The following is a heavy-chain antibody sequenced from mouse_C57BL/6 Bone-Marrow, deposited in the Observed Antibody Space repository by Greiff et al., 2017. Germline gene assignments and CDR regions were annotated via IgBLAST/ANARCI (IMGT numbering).Heavy chain of an antibody. CDR1: GFTFSDYG. CDR3: ARGGTVVATGGMDY. Sequence: EVKVVESGGGLVKPGGSLKLSCAASGFTFSDYGMHWVRQAPEKGLEWVAYISSGSSTIYYADTVKGRFTISRDNAKNTLCLQMTSLRSEDTAMYYCARGGTVVATGGMDYWGQGTSVTVSS. V-gene: IGHV5-17*01. J-gene: IGHJ4*01. D-gene: IGHD1-1*01. CDR2: ISSGSSTI.